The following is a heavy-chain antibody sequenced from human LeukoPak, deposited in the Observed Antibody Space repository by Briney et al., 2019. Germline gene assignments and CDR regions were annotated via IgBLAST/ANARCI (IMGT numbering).Heavy chain of an antibody. V-gene: IGHV3-15*01. D-gene: IGHD2-15*01. CDR2: IKSKIDGETT. CDR3: TTDTQCGGSCYWNWFDP. J-gene: IGHJ5*02. Sequence: GGSLRLSCAASGFSVTSNHMNWVRQAPGKGLEWVGRIKSKIDGETTDYAAPVKGRSTISRDDSKNTLYLQMNSLKTEDTAVYYCTTDTQCGGSCYWNWFDPWGQGTLVTVSS. CDR1: GFSVTSNH.